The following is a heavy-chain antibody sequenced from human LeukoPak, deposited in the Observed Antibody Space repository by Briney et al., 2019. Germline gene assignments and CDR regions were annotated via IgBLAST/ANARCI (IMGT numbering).Heavy chain of an antibody. D-gene: IGHD4-17*01. Sequence: ETLSLTCAVSDASFSSHYWTWIRPPPGKGLEGIGFISYIGRTNYNPSLKCRVTISIDTSKNQCSLKLTSVTAADTAVYYCARDLVTVTKGFDIWGQGTMVSVSS. CDR3: ARDLVTVTKGFDI. V-gene: IGHV4-59*11. CDR1: DASFSSHY. CDR2: ISYIGRT. J-gene: IGHJ3*02.